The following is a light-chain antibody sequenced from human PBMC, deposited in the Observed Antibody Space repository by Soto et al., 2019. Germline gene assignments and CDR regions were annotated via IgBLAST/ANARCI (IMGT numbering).Light chain of an antibody. CDR2: GAS. CDR1: QSIGSW. J-gene: IGKJ1*01. Sequence: DHQMTQSPSTLSASIGDRITITCRASQSIGSWLAWYQQKPGKAPKLLIYGASTLESGVPSRFSGSGSGTEFTLTINSLQPDDFAIYYCQQYNTYSGTFGQGTKVDIK. V-gene: IGKV1-5*01. CDR3: QQYNTYSGT.